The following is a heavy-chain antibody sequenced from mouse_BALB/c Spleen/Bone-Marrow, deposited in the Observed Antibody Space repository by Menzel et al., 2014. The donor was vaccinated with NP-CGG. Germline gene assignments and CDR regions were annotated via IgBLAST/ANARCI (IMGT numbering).Heavy chain of an antibody. CDR3: ARGRFAY. CDR2: INPNIGGT. J-gene: IGHJ3*01. Sequence: EVKLMESGPELVKPGASVKISCKTSGYTFTDYTIHWVKQSPGKSLEWIGNINPNIGGTTYNQKFKGKATLTLDKSSRTAYMELRSLTSEDSAVYYRARGRFAYWGQGTLVTVSA. CDR1: GYTFTDYT. V-gene: IGHV1-22*01.